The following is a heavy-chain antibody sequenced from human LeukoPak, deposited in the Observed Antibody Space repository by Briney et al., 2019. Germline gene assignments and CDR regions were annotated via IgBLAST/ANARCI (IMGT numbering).Heavy chain of an antibody. J-gene: IGHJ5*02. CDR3: ARVGMSGNNIKSWFDP. CDR1: GYTFTSYD. V-gene: IGHV1-8*01. Sequence: GASVKVSCKASGYTFTSYDINWVRQATGQGLEWMGWMNPNSGNTGYAQKFQGRVTMTRNTSISTAYMELSSLRSEDTAVYYCARVGMSGNNIKSWFDPWGQGTLVTVSS. CDR2: MNPNSGNT. D-gene: IGHD1/OR15-1a*01.